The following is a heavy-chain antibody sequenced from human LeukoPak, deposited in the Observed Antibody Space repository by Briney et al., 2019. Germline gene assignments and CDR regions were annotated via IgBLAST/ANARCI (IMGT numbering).Heavy chain of an antibody. CDR1: GFTFSSYE. D-gene: IGHD3-22*01. CDR3: ARDFTMKVVAESGY. V-gene: IGHV3-48*03. J-gene: IGHJ4*02. Sequence: PGGSLRLSCAASGFTFSSYEMNWVRQAPGKGLEWVSYISSSGSTIYYADSVKGRFTISRDNAKNSLYLQMNSLRAEDTAVYYCARDFTMKVVAESGYWGQGTLVTVSS. CDR2: ISSSGSTI.